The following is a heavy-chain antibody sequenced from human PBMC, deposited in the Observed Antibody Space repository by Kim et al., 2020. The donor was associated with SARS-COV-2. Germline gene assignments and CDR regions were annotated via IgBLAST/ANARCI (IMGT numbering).Heavy chain of an antibody. J-gene: IGHJ6*02. Sequence: SGPTLVNPTQTLTLTCTFSGFSLSTSGMCVSWIRQPPGKALEWLARIDWDDDKYYSTSLKTRLTISKDTSKNQVVLTMTNMDPVDTATYYCARGYSSSWYYYYYYGMDVWGQGTTVTVSS. CDR2: IDWDDDK. D-gene: IGHD6-13*01. CDR1: GFSLSTSGMC. V-gene: IGHV2-70*11. CDR3: ARGYSSSWYYYYYYGMDV.